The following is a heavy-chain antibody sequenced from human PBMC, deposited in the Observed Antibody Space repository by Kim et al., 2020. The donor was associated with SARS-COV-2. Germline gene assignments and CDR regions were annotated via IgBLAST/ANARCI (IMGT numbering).Heavy chain of an antibody. Sequence: SETLSLTCTVSGGSISSSSYYWGWIRQPPGKGLEWIGSIYYSGSTYYNPSLKSRVTISVDTSKNQFSLKLSSVTAADTAVYYCATTPNFYDTRHFDYWGQGTLVTVSS. CDR2: IYYSGST. V-gene: IGHV4-39*01. D-gene: IGHD3-22*01. CDR3: ATTPNFYDTRHFDY. CDR1: GGSISSSSYY. J-gene: IGHJ4*02.